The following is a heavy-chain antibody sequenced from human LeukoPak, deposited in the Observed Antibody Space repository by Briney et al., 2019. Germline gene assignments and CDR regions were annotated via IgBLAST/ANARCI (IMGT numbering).Heavy chain of an antibody. J-gene: IGHJ6*03. CDR1: GYTFTRYY. D-gene: IGHD6-6*01. Sequence: GASVKVSCKASGYTFTRYYMHWVRQAPGQGLEWMGIINPNGGSTSYAQKFQGRVTMTRDTSISTAYMELSRLRSDDTAVYYCARGSSEYSSSPGDYYYYMDVWGKGTTVTVSS. V-gene: IGHV1-46*01. CDR3: ARGSSEYSSSPGDYYYYMDV. CDR2: INPNGGST.